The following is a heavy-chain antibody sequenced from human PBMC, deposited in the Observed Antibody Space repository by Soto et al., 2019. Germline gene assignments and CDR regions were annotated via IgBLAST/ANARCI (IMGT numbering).Heavy chain of an antibody. V-gene: IGHV4-39*01. CDR2: VFYTGDT. Sequence: KTSETLSLTCNVSGGSITTTNYYWSWVRQPPGKGLEWIANVFYTGDTYNSPSFRSRVTISVDTSKNQFSLKLTSVTAADTAMYYCASLQVPGNFDYWGHGTLVTVSS. CDR3: ASLQVPGNFDY. D-gene: IGHD6-13*01. J-gene: IGHJ4*01. CDR1: GGSITTTNYY.